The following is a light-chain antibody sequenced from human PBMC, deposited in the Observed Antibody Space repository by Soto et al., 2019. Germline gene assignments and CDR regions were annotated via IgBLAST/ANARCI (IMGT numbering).Light chain of an antibody. CDR1: SSDVGGFNY. CDR2: EVS. CDR3: SSYTTNNSPHV. J-gene: IGLJ1*01. V-gene: IGLV2-14*01. Sequence: QSVLTQPASVSGSPGQSITISCTGTSSDVGGFNYVSWYQQYPGKAPKLIIYEVSNRPSGVSSRFSGSKSGNTASLIISGLQAEDEADYYCSSYTTNNSPHVFGARTKVTVL.